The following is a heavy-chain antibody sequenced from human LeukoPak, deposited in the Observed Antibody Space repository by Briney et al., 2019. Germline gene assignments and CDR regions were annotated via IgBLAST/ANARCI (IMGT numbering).Heavy chain of an antibody. Sequence: ASVKVSCKASGYTFTGYYMYWVRQAPGQGLEWMGWINPNSGGTNYAQKFQGRVTMTRDTSISTAYMELSRLRSDDTAVYYCARGSDYGGNNDAFDIWGQGTMVTVSS. CDR1: GYTFTGYY. CDR3: ARGSDYGGNNDAFDI. J-gene: IGHJ3*02. D-gene: IGHD4-23*01. V-gene: IGHV1-2*02. CDR2: INPNSGGT.